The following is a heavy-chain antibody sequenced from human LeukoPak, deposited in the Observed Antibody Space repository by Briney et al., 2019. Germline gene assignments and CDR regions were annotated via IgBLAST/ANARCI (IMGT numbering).Heavy chain of an antibody. D-gene: IGHD3-22*01. V-gene: IGHV4-39*01. Sequence: SETLSLTCNVSGGSISSSNYYWGWIRQPPGKGLEWIGNVYYSGNTYYNPSLKSRVTISVDTSKNQFSLKLSSVTAADTAVYYCARLYSNTWYYYDSSGYDYADYWGQGTLVTVSS. CDR1: GGSISSSNYY. CDR3: ARLYSNTWYYYDSSGYDYADY. J-gene: IGHJ4*02. CDR2: VYYSGNT.